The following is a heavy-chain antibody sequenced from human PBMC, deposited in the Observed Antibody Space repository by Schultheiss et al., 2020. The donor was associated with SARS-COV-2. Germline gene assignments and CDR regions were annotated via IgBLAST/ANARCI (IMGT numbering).Heavy chain of an antibody. D-gene: IGHD1-26*01. CDR1: GGSISSSSYY. Sequence: SQTLSLTCTVSGGSISSSSYYWGWIRQPPGKGLEWIGYIYYSGSTNYNPSLKSRVTISVDTSKNQFSLKLSSVTAADTAVYYCARGGGSYSDYWGQGTLVTVSS. CDR2: IYYSGST. J-gene: IGHJ4*02. V-gene: IGHV4-61*05. CDR3: ARGGGSYSDY.